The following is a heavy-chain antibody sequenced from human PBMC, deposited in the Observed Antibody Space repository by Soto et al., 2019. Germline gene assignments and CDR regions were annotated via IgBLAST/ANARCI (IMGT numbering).Heavy chain of an antibody. Sequence: SETLSLTCSVSGYSVTSGNFYYSWIRQSPGNGLEWIGYINFSGSTNYNPSLNSRVTMSIDTSKNYFSLKLSSVTVADTAVYYCARGSRGNFDYWGQGTLVTVSS. D-gene: IGHD3-10*01. CDR2: INFSGST. J-gene: IGHJ4*02. CDR1: GYSVTSGNFY. V-gene: IGHV4-61*03. CDR3: ARGSRGNFDY.